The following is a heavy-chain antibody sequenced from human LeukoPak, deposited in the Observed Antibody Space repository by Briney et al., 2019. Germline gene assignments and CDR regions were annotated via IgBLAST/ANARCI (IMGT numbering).Heavy chain of an antibody. Sequence: GGSLRLSCAVSGFTFSSYGMHWVRQAPGKGLEWVAFIRYDGSNKYYADSVKGRFTISRDNSKNTLYLQMNSLRAEDTAVYYCARDPGLYGGYVDWGQGTLVTVSS. CDR1: GFTFSSYG. D-gene: IGHD5-12*01. CDR2: IRYDGSNK. CDR3: ARDPGLYGGYVD. V-gene: IGHV3-30*02. J-gene: IGHJ4*02.